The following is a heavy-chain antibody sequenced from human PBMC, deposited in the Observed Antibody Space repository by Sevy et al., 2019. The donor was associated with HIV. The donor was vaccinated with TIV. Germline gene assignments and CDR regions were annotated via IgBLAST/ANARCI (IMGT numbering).Heavy chain of an antibody. V-gene: IGHV5-10-1*01. Sequence: KHGESLKISCKGSGYSFTSYWISWVRQMPGKGLEWMGRIDPSDSYTNYSPSFQGHVTISTDKSISTAYLQWSSLKASDTAMYYCARHGSLYYDGGGYSPDIWGQGTMVTVSS. CDR2: IDPSDSYT. J-gene: IGHJ3*02. CDR1: GYSFTSYW. CDR3: ARHGSLYYDGGGYSPDI. D-gene: IGHD3-22*01.